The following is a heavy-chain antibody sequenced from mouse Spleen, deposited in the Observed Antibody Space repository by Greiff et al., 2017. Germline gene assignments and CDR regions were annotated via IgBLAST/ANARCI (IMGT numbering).Heavy chain of an antibody. CDR3: ARGHYDDGSYALCWYFDV. D-gene: IGHD1-1*01. CDR2: IYPGDGDT. J-gene: IGHJ1*01. Sequence: QVQLQQSGPELVKPGASVKISCKASGYAFSSSWMNWVKQRPGKGLEWIGRIYPGDGDTNYNGKFKGKATLTADKSSSTAYMQISSLTSEDSAVYFCARGHYDDGSYALCWYFDVWGAGTTVTVSS. CDR1: GYAFSSSW. V-gene: IGHV1-82*01.